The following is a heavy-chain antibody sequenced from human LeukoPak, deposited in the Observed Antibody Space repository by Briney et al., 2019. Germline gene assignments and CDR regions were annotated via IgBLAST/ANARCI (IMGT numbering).Heavy chain of an antibody. Sequence: ASVKVSCKASGYTFTGYYMHWVRQAPGQGLEWIGWISGYNGNTNYAQKFQGRVTMTTETSTSTAYMELRSLRSDDTAVYYCARRYISSCDYWGQGTLVTVSS. D-gene: IGHD6-13*01. CDR2: ISGYNGNT. CDR1: GYTFTGYY. V-gene: IGHV1-18*04. J-gene: IGHJ4*02. CDR3: ARRYISSCDY.